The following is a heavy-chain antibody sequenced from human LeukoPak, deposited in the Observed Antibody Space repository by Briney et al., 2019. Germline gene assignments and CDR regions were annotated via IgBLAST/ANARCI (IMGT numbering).Heavy chain of an antibody. Sequence: SETLSLTCTVSGGSISSYYWSWIRQPPGKGLEWIGYIYYSGSTNYNPSLKSRVTISVDTSKNQFSLKLSSVTAADTAEYYCARASYAGPFDYWGQGTLVTVSS. V-gene: IGHV4-59*01. J-gene: IGHJ4*02. CDR2: IYYSGST. CDR3: ARASYAGPFDY. D-gene: IGHD3-16*02. CDR1: GGSISSYY.